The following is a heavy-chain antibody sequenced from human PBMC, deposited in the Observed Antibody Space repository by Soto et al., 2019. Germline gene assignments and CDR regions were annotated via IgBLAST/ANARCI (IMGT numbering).Heavy chain of an antibody. J-gene: IGHJ4*02. CDR3: AKACSGDSGWSRGFDY. D-gene: IGHD6-19*01. CDR2: ISYDGSNK. CDR1: GFTFSSYG. Sequence: GGSLRLSCAASGFTFSSYGMHWVRQAPGKGLEWVAVISYDGSNKYYADSVKGRFTISRDNSKNTLYLQMNSLRAEDTAVYYCAKACSGDSGWSRGFDYWCQGTLVTVSS. V-gene: IGHV3-30*18.